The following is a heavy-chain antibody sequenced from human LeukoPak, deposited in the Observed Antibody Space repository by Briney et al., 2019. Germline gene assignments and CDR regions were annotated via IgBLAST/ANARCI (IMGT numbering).Heavy chain of an antibody. CDR1: GYTFTGYY. D-gene: IGHD1-26*01. CDR2: INPNSGGT. CDR3: ARVSSQGVGATRY. Sequence: ASVKVSCEASGYTFTGYYMHWVRQAPGQGLEWMGWINPNSGGTNYAQKFQGRVTMTRDTSISTAYMELSRLRSDDTAVYYCARVSSQGVGATRYWGQGTLVTVSS. V-gene: IGHV1-2*02. J-gene: IGHJ4*02.